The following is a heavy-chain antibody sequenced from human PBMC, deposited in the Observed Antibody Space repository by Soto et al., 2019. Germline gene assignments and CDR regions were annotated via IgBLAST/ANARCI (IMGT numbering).Heavy chain of an antibody. D-gene: IGHD1-26*01. Sequence: PSETLSLTCTVSGGSISSSSYYWGWIRQPPGKGLEWIGSIYYSGSTYYNPSLKSRVTISVDTSKNQFSLKLSSVTAADTAVYYCARAAGRRPSYIVGATGYYYGMDVWGQGTTVTVSS. J-gene: IGHJ6*02. V-gene: IGHV4-39*01. CDR1: GGSISSSSYY. CDR2: IYYSGST. CDR3: ARAAGRRPSYIVGATGYYYGMDV.